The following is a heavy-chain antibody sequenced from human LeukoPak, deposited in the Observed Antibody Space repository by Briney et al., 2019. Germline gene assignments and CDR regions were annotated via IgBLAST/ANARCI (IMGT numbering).Heavy chain of an antibody. CDR1: GFTFSSYS. D-gene: IGHD2-2*01. CDR3: DPEYQLLRHFDY. Sequence: GGTLRLSCAASGFTFSSYSMNWLRQAPGKGLARVSSISSSSRYIYYADSVKGRFTISRDNANNSLYLQMNSLRAEDTAVYYCDPEYQLLRHFDYWGQGTLVTVSS. CDR2: ISSSSRYI. J-gene: IGHJ4*02. V-gene: IGHV3-21*01.